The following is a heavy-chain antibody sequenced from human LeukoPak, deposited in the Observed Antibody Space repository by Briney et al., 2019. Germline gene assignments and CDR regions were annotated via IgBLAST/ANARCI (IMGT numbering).Heavy chain of an antibody. Sequence: GSLRLSCAASGFTFSSYAISWVRQAPGKGLEWIGEINHSGSTNYNPSLKSRVTISVDTSKNQFSLKLSSVTAADTAVYYCASGGDWRPGSYFDYWGQGTLVTVSS. CDR1: GFTFSSYA. J-gene: IGHJ4*02. CDR3: ASGGDWRPGSYFDY. V-gene: IGHV4-34*01. CDR2: INHSGST. D-gene: IGHD3-3*01.